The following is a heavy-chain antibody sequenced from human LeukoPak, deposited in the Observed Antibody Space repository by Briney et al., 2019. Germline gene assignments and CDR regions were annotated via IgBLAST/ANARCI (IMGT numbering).Heavy chain of an antibody. D-gene: IGHD5-12*01. Sequence: KTSETLSLTCTVSGGSISSSSYYWSWIRQPPGKGLEWIGYIYYSGSTNYNPSLKSRVTISVDTSKNQFSLKLSSVTAADTAVYYCARLSSGYSGYDDYWGQGTLVTVSS. V-gene: IGHV4-61*05. CDR3: ARLSSGYSGYDDY. CDR2: IYYSGST. J-gene: IGHJ4*02. CDR1: GGSISSSSYY.